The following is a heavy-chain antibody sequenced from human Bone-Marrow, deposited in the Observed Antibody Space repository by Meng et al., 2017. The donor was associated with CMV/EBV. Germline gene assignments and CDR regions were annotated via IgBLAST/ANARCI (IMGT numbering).Heavy chain of an antibody. CDR1: GFTFTSSA. V-gene: IGHV1-58*01. Sequence: SVKVSCKASGFTFTSSAVQWVRQARGQRLEWIGWIVVGSGNTNYVQKFQERVTITRDMSTSTAYMELSSLRSEDTAVYYCARDSRGFWSGYSIYWGQGTLVTVSS. CDR3: ARDSRGFWSGYSIY. D-gene: IGHD3-3*01. J-gene: IGHJ4*02. CDR2: IVVGSGNT.